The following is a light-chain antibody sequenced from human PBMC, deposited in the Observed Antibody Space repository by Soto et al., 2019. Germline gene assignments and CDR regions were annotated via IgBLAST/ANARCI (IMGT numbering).Light chain of an antibody. Sequence: EIVMTQSPATLSVSPGERATLSCRASQSVSSNLAWYQQKPGQAPRLLIYGASTRATGIPARFSGSGSGTEFTLTISSLQSEECAVYYCQQYNNWPPWTFGQGNKVDIK. J-gene: IGKJ1*01. V-gene: IGKV3-15*01. CDR1: QSVSSN. CDR3: QQYNNWPPWT. CDR2: GAS.